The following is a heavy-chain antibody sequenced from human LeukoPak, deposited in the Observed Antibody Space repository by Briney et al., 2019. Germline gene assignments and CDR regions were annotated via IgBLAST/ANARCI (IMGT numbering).Heavy chain of an antibody. V-gene: IGHV6-1*01. J-gene: IGHJ4*02. CDR2: TYYRSKWSN. Sequence: SQTLSLTCAISGDSVSSNSAAWNWLTQSPSRGLEWLGRTYYRSKWSNNYAVSVKSRITINSDTSKNQFALQLNSVTPEDTAVYYCARGSNDYRDYSFDYWGQGTLVTVSS. D-gene: IGHD4-17*01. CDR3: ARGSNDYRDYSFDY. CDR1: GDSVSSNSAA.